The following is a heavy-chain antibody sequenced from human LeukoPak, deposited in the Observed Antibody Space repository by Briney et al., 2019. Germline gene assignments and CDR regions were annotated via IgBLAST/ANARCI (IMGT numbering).Heavy chain of an antibody. CDR3: ARNSGGEMFWYFDL. CDR2: IYYSGST. Sequence: PSETLSLTCTVSGVSISSYYWSWLRQPPGKGLEWIGYIYYSGSTNYNPSLKSRVTISVDTSKNQFSLKLSSVTAADTAVYYCARNSGGEMFWYFDLWGRGTLVTVSS. CDR1: GVSISSYY. D-gene: IGHD2-15*01. V-gene: IGHV4-59*08. J-gene: IGHJ2*01.